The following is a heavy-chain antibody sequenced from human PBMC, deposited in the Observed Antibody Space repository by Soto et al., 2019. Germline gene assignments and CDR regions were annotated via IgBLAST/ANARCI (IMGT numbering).Heavy chain of an antibody. V-gene: IGHV4-34*01. CDR3: ARLRSDS. Sequence: QVQLQQWGAGLLKPSETLSLTCAVYGESLSGDYWSWIRQPPGKRLEWIGEINYSGTTSYNPSFKNRVTMSLDTSENQFSLRLNSVTAADTAVYYCARLRSDSWGQGILVTVSS. CDR1: GESLSGDY. CDR2: INYSGTT. J-gene: IGHJ4*02.